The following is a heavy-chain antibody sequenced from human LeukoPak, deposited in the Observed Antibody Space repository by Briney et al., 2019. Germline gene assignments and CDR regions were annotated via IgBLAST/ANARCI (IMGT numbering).Heavy chain of an antibody. CDR2: ISAYNGNT. V-gene: IGHV1-18*01. CDR1: GYTFTSYG. D-gene: IGHD3-22*01. CDR3: ASIYYDSSGYGFDP. J-gene: IGHJ5*02. Sequence: ASLKVSCKASGYTFTSYGISWVRQAPGQGLEWMGWISAYNGNTNYAQKLQGRVTMTTDTSTSTAYMELRSLRSDDTAVYYCASIYYDSSGYGFDPWGQGTLVTVSS.